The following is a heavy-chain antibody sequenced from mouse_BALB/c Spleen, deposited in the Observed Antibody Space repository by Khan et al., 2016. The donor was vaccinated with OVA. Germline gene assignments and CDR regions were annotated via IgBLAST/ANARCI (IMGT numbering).Heavy chain of an antibody. J-gene: IGHJ1*01. CDR3: ARYYGNYGWYFDV. Sequence: QVQLKESGPGLVAPSQSLSITCTVSGFSLSSYGVHWVRQPPGKGLEWLGVIWAGGSTNSNSALMSRLSISKDNSKSQVFLKMNSLQTDDTAMYYCARYYGNYGWYFDVWGAGTTVTVSS. CDR1: GFSLSSYG. V-gene: IGHV2-9*02. D-gene: IGHD2-1*01. CDR2: IWAGGST.